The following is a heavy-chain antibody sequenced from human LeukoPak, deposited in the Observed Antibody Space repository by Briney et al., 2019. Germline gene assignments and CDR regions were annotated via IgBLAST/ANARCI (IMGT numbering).Heavy chain of an antibody. D-gene: IGHD3-22*01. CDR3: ARVVDDSRSDYFDY. Sequence: SVKVSCKASGGTFSSYAISWVRQAPGQGLEWMGRIIPILGIANYAQKFQGRVTITADKSTSTAYMELSSLRSEDMAVYYCARVVDDSRSDYFDYWGQGTLVTVSS. CDR2: IIPILGIA. CDR1: GGTFSSYA. J-gene: IGHJ4*02. V-gene: IGHV1-69*04.